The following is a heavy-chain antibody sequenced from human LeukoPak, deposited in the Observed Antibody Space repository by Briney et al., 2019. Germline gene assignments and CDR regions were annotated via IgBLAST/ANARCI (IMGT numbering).Heavy chain of an antibody. D-gene: IGHD2-8*02. Sequence: SCKASGGTFSSYAMSWVRQAPVKGLEWVSAISGSGGSTYYADSVKGRFTISRDNSKNTLYLQMNSLRAEDTAVYYCADFAATPTGYWGQGTLVTVSS. CDR1: GGTFSSYA. CDR3: ADFAATPTGY. CDR2: ISGSGGST. J-gene: IGHJ4*02. V-gene: IGHV3-23*01.